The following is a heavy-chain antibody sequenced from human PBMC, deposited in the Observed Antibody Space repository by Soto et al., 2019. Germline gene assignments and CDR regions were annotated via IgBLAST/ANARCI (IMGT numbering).Heavy chain of an antibody. V-gene: IGHV1-58*01. Sequence: SVKDSCKASGFTFTSSAVQWVRQARGQRLEWIGWIVVGSGNTNYAQKFQERVTITRDMSTSTAYMELSSLRSEDTAVYYCAADVQLWANAFDIWGQGTMVTVSS. J-gene: IGHJ3*02. D-gene: IGHD5-18*01. CDR1: GFTFTSSA. CDR2: IVVGSGNT. CDR3: AADVQLWANAFDI.